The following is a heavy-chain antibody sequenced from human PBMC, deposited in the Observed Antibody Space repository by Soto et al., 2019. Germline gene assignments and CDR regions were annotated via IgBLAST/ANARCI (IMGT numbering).Heavy chain of an antibody. V-gene: IGHV4-39*01. CDR1: GDSIISSDFY. Sequence: ETLSLTCTVSGDSIISSDFYWDWVRQPPGKGLEWIGSIFYLGSSYYNPSLKSRVTMSVDTSKNQFSLRLRSVTAADTALYFCARHSLALRKNTWFDPWGQGIMVTVSS. J-gene: IGHJ5*02. D-gene: IGHD3-3*02. CDR3: ARHSLALRKNTWFDP. CDR2: IFYLGSS.